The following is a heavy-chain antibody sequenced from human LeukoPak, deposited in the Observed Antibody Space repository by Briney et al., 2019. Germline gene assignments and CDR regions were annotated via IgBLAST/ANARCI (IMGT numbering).Heavy chain of an antibody. Sequence: GGSLRLSCAAAGFTFSSYWMSWVRQAPGKGLVWVANIKKDGSPNYYVDSVKGRFTISKDNAKNSLYLQMNSLRAEDTAVYYCAGDFNGDYALDYWRQGTLVTVSS. D-gene: IGHD4-17*01. V-gene: IGHV3-7*01. CDR3: AGDFNGDYALDY. J-gene: IGHJ4*02. CDR1: GFTFSSYW. CDR2: IKKDGSPN.